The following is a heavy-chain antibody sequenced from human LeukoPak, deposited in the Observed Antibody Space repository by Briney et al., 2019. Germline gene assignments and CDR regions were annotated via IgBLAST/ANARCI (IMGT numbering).Heavy chain of an antibody. CDR2: INPSDGNT. J-gene: IGHJ6*03. Sequence: ASVKVSCKASGYTFTNHYMHWVRQAPGQGLEWMGIINPSDGNTYYAQKFQGRATMTRDPSTNTVYMELSSLRSEDTAVYYCARDLISEYNYAWYYYYMDVWGKGTTVTVSS. CDR3: ARDLISEYNYAWYYYYMDV. CDR1: GYTFTNHY. V-gene: IGHV1-46*01. D-gene: IGHD3-16*01.